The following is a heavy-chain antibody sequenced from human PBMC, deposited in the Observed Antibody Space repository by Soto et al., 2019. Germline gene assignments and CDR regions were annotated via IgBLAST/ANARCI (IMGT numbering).Heavy chain of an antibody. Sequence: QVQLVQSGAEVKKPGASVKVSCKASGYTFTSYDINWVRQATGQGLEWMGWMNPNSGNTGYAQKFRGRVTMTRNTYISTAYMELSSLRSEDTAVYYCARGGYDYVLGSYRYTGYFQHWGQGTLVTFSS. V-gene: IGHV1-8*01. D-gene: IGHD3-16*02. CDR3: ARGGYDYVLGSYRYTGYFQH. CDR1: GYTFTSYD. CDR2: MNPNSGNT. J-gene: IGHJ1*01.